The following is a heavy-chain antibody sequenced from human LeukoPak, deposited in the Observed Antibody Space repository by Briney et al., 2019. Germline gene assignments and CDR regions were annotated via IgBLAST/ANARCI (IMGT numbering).Heavy chain of an antibody. CDR2: IYYSGST. J-gene: IGHJ3*02. CDR3: ARGYCSSTSCYPANDAFDI. CDR1: GGSISSGDYY. D-gene: IGHD2-2*01. V-gene: IGHV4-30-4*08. Sequence: AQTLSLTCTVSGGSISSGDYYWSWIRQPPGKGLEWIGYIYYSGSTYYNPSLKSRVTISVDTSKNQFSLKLSSVTAADTAVYYCARGYCSSTSCYPANDAFDIWGQGTMVTVSS.